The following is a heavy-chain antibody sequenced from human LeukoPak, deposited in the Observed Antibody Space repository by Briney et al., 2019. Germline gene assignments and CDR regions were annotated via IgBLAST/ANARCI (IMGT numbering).Heavy chain of an antibody. J-gene: IGHJ4*02. Sequence: PSGTLSLTCTVSGGSISSRSCCWGWIRQPPGKGLEWIGTIYYSGSTYYNPSLKSRVTISVDTSKNQFSLRLSSVTAADTAVYYCARLTLSLGESLFDSWGQGTLVTVSS. CDR1: GGSISSRSCC. CDR2: IYYSGST. V-gene: IGHV4-39*01. D-gene: IGHD3-16*01. CDR3: ARLTLSLGESLFDS.